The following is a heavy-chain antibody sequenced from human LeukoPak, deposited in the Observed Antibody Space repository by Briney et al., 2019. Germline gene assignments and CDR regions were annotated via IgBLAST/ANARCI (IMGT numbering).Heavy chain of an antibody. CDR2: IYSGGST. V-gene: IGHV3-66*01. J-gene: IGHJ4*02. CDR1: GFTVSSNY. Sequence: GGSLRLSCAASGFTVSSNYMSWVRQAPGKGLEWVSVIYSGGSTYYADSVEGRFTISRDNSKNTLYLQMNSLRAEDTAVYYCARSRIAAAGTCFDYWGQGTLVTVSS. CDR3: ARSRIAAAGTCFDY. D-gene: IGHD6-13*01.